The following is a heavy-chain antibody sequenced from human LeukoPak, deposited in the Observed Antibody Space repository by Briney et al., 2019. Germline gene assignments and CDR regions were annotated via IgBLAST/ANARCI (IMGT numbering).Heavy chain of an antibody. J-gene: IGHJ3*02. Sequence: SETLSLTCAVYGGSFSGYYWSWIRQPPGKGLEWIGEINHSGSTNYNPSLKSRVTISVDTSKNQFSLKLSSVTAADTAVYYCARVREGGAYDAFDIWGHGTMVTVSS. CDR3: ARVREGGAYDAFDI. CDR2: INHSGST. V-gene: IGHV4-34*01. D-gene: IGHD3-16*01. CDR1: GGSFSGYY.